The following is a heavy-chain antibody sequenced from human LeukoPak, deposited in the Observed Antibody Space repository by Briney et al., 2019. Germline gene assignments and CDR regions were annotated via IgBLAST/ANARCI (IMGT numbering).Heavy chain of an antibody. CDR1: GYTLTELS. Sequence: ASVKVSCKVSGYTLTELSMHWVRQAPGKGLEWMGGFDPEDGETIYAQKFQGRVTMTRDMSTSTVYMELSSLRSEDTAVYYCARVSVAGTHYWGQGTLVTVSS. V-gene: IGHV1-24*01. CDR3: ARVSVAGTHY. D-gene: IGHD6-19*01. J-gene: IGHJ4*02. CDR2: FDPEDGET.